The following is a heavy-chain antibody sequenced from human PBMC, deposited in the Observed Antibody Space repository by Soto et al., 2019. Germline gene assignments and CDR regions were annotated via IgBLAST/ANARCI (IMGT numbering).Heavy chain of an antibody. Sequence: GASVKVSCKASGYTFNSYGISWVRQAPGQGLEWLGWISPYNEKTKKAQRLQGKITMSTDTSSRTAYMHLRSLRSDDTAVYFCARGGYYDSSGSRNYHYYGMDVWGQGTTVTVSS. D-gene: IGHD3-22*01. CDR1: GYTFNSYG. CDR3: ARGGYYDSSGSRNYHYYGMDV. CDR2: ISPYNEKT. V-gene: IGHV1-18*01. J-gene: IGHJ6*02.